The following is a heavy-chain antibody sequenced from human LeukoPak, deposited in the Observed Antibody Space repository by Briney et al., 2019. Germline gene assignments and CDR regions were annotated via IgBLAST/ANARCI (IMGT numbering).Heavy chain of an antibody. CDR3: TTVTMINPLDY. CDR1: GFTFSSYW. D-gene: IGHD3-22*01. CDR2: IKSKTDGGTT. V-gene: IGHV3-15*01. J-gene: IGHJ4*02. Sequence: GGSLRLSCAASGFTFSSYWMTWVRQAPGKGLEWVGRIKSKTDGGTTDYAAPVKGRFTISRDDSKNTLYLQMNSLKTEDTAVYYCTTVTMINPLDYWGQGTLVTVSS.